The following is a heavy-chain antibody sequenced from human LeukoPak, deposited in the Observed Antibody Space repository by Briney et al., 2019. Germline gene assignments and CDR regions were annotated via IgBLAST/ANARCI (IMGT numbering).Heavy chain of an antibody. CDR3: AKDRAITIFGVVTKGDAFDI. CDR2: ISGSGGST. CDR1: GFTFSSYA. J-gene: IGHJ3*02. Sequence: PGGSLRLSCAASGFTFSSYAMSWVRQAPGKGLEWVSAISGSGGSTYYADSVKGRFTISRDNSKNTLYLQMNSLRAEDTAVYYCAKDRAITIFGVVTKGDAFDIWGQGTMVAVSS. D-gene: IGHD3-3*01. V-gene: IGHV3-23*01.